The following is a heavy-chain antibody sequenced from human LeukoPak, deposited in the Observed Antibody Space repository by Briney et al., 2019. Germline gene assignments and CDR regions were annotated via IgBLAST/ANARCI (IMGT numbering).Heavy chain of an antibody. D-gene: IGHD2-15*01. Sequence: SVTVSSKASGGTFIIYAISWVRQAPGQGREWMGGIIPIFGTANYAQKFQGRVTITADKSTSTAYMELSSLRSEDTAVYYCARSFGCSGGSCYSNWFDPWGQGTLVTVSS. J-gene: IGHJ5*02. V-gene: IGHV1-69*06. CDR1: GGTFIIYA. CDR2: IIPIFGTA. CDR3: ARSFGCSGGSCYSNWFDP.